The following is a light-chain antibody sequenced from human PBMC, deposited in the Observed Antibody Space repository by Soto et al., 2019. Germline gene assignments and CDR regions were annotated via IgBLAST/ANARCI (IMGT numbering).Light chain of an antibody. CDR2: WAS. CDR3: QQFYTTPT. V-gene: IGKV4-1*01. Sequence: DIVMTQSPDSLAVSLGERATINCKSGQSVLYSSDNKNYLAWYQQKPGQPPRLLIYWASTRESGVPDRVSGSGSGTDFTLTISSLQAEDVAVYYCQQFYTTPTFGQGTRLEIK. J-gene: IGKJ5*01. CDR1: QSVLYSSDNKNY.